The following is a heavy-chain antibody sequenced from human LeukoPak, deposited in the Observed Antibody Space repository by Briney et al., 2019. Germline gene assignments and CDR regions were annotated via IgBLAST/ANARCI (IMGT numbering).Heavy chain of an antibody. Sequence: GASVKVSCKASGYTFTSYDINWVRQATGQGLEWMGWMNPNSSNTGYAQKFQGRVTITRNTSISTAYMELSSLRSEDTAVYYCARGYYSGSKRRVFSYYFDYWGQGTLVTVSS. V-gene: IGHV1-8*03. CDR3: ARGYYSGSKRRVFSYYFDY. J-gene: IGHJ4*02. CDR1: GYTFTSYD. D-gene: IGHD1-26*01. CDR2: MNPNSSNT.